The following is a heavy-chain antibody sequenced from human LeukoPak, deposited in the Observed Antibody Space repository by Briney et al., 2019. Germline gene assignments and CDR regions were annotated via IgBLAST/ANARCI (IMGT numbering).Heavy chain of an antibody. CDR1: GFTFSSYE. CDR2: ISSSGSTI. D-gene: IGHD4-23*01. CDR3: ARDHPNYGGNSREFDY. V-gene: IGHV3-48*03. Sequence: PGGSLRLSCAASGFTFSSYEMNWVRQAPGKGLEWVSYISSSGSTIYYADSVKGRFTISRDNAKNSLYLQMNSLRAEDTAVYYCARDHPNYGGNSREFDYWGQGTLVTVSS. J-gene: IGHJ4*02.